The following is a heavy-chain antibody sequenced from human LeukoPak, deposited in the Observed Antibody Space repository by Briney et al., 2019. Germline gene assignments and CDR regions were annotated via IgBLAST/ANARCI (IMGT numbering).Heavy chain of an antibody. CDR1: GFTFSSYG. CDR2: IWYDGSNK. J-gene: IGHJ4*02. CDR3: AKDDFPTAMVDY. Sequence: GGSLRLSCAASGFTFSSYGMHWVRQAPGKGLEWVAVIWYDGSNKYYADSVKGRLTISRDNSKNTVYLQMNSLRAEDTAVYYCAKDDFPTAMVDYWGQGTLVTVSA. V-gene: IGHV3-33*06. D-gene: IGHD5-18*01.